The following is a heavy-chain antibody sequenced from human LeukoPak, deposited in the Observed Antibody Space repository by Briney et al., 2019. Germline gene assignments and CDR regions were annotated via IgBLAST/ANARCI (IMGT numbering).Heavy chain of an antibody. J-gene: IGHJ4*02. Sequence: GGSLRLSCAASGFTFSSYEMNWVRQAPGKGLEWVSYISSIGSTINYADSVKGPFTICRNNAKNSLYLQMNSLRAEDTAVYYCARVRGYCTNGVCQWRPYFDYWGRGTLVTVSS. D-gene: IGHD2-8*01. CDR1: GFTFSSYE. CDR3: ARVRGYCTNGVCQWRPYFDY. V-gene: IGHV3-48*03. CDR2: ISSIGSTI.